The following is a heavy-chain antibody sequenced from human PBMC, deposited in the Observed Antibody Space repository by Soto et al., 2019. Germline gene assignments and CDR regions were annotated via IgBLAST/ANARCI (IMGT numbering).Heavy chain of an antibody. D-gene: IGHD2-15*01. CDR3: AKDEVLVVAVARDYYGMDV. CDR2: ISYDGNNK. J-gene: IGHJ6*04. Sequence: QVQLVESGGGVVQPGRSLRLSCAASGFTFSSYGMHWVRQAPGKGLEWVAVISYDGNNKYYADSVKGRFTISRDNSKNTLYLQMNSLRAEDTAVYYCAKDEVLVVAVARDYYGMDVWGKGTTVTVSS. V-gene: IGHV3-30*18. CDR1: GFTFSSYG.